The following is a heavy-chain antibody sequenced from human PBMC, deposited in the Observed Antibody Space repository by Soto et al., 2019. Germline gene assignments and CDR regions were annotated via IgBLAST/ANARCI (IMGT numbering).Heavy chain of an antibody. CDR2: ISSSSSYI. CDR1: GFTFSSYS. CDR3: ARDPRGYCSGGSCHPQLGY. D-gene: IGHD2-15*01. J-gene: IGHJ4*02. V-gene: IGHV3-21*01. Sequence: GGSLRLSCAASGFTFSSYSMNWVRQAPGKGLEWVSSISSSSSYIYYADSVKGRFTISRENAKNSLYLQMNSLRAEDTAVYYCARDPRGYCSGGSCHPQLGYWGQGTLVTVSS.